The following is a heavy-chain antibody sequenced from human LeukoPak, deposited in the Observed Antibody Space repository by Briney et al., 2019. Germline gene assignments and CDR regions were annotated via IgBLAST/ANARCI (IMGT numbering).Heavy chain of an antibody. D-gene: IGHD2-2*01. V-gene: IGHV3-23*01. CDR3: AKGPKDIVAVPAAIYPDY. CDR1: GFTFSSYA. J-gene: IGHJ4*02. CDR2: ISGSGGST. Sequence: PGGSLRLSCAASGFTFSSYAMSWVRQAPGRGLEWVSAISGSGGSTYYADSVKGRFTISRDNSKNTLYLQMNSLRAEDTAVYYCAKGPKDIVAVPAAIYPDYWGQGTLVTVSS.